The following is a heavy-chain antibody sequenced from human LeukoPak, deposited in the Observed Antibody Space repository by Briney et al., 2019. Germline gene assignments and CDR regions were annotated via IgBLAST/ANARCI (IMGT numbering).Heavy chain of an antibody. V-gene: IGHV4-4*07. Sequence: SETLSLTCTVSGGSISSFYWSWIRQPAGKGLEWIGRIYTSGSTNYNPSLNSRVTMSVDTSKNQFSLKLSSVTAADTGVYYCARGYCRDDICQVFPYWGQGTLVTVSS. CDR3: ARGYCRDDICQVFPY. CDR1: GGSISSFY. CDR2: IYTSGST. D-gene: IGHD2-21*02. J-gene: IGHJ4*02.